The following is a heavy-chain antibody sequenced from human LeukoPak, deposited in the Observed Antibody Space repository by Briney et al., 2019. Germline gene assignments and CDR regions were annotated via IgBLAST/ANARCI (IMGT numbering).Heavy chain of an antibody. D-gene: IGHD3-22*01. Sequence: SETLSLTCTVPGGSISSYYWSWIRQPPGKGLEWIGYIYYSGSTNYNPSLKSRVTISVDTSKNQFSLKLSSVTAADTAVYYCTRGSIAYYYMDVWGKGTTVTISS. CDR2: IYYSGST. CDR3: TRGSIAYYYMDV. J-gene: IGHJ6*03. V-gene: IGHV4-59*01. CDR1: GGSISSYY.